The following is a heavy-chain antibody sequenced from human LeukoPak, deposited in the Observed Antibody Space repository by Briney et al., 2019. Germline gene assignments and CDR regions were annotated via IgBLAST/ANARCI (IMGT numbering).Heavy chain of an antibody. D-gene: IGHD4-17*01. CDR2: IYYSGST. V-gene: IGHV4-39*07. J-gene: IGHJ4*02. Sequence: SETLSLTCTVSGGSISSGSYYWNWIRQPAGRGLEWIGSIYYSGSTYYNPSLKSRVTISVDTSKNQFSLKLSSVTAADTAVYYCARDDHTVTTHPGFLGWGQGTLVTVSS. CDR1: GGSISSGSYY. CDR3: ARDDHTVTTHPGFLG.